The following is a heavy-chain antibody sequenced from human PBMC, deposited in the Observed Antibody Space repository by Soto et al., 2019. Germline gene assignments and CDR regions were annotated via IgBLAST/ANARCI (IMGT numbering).Heavy chain of an antibody. CDR3: VRDGTKTLRDWFDP. D-gene: IGHD1-1*01. CDR2: IYATGTT. Sequence: KTSETLSLTCTVSGASISGFYWSWIRKSAGKGLEWIGRIYATGTTDYNPSLKSRVMMSVDTSKKQFSLKLRSVTAADTAVYYCVRDGTKTLRDWFDPWGQGISVTVSS. J-gene: IGHJ5*02. V-gene: IGHV4-4*07. CDR1: GASISGFY.